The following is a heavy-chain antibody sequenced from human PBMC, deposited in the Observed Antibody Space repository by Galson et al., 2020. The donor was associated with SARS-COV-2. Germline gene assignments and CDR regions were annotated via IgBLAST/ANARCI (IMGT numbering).Heavy chain of an antibody. V-gene: IGHV4-61*02. CDR3: ARGEFFEFNYYGMDV. D-gene: IGHD3-3*01. Sequence: SETLSLTCTVSGASIRSGRYHWSWIRQPAGKGLESIGRIYTSGNTTYNPSLKSRVTISLDTSKNQFSLRLRSVTAADTAVYYCARGEFFEFNYYGMDVWGQGTTVTVSS. J-gene: IGHJ6*02. CDR1: GASIRSGRYH. CDR2: IYTSGNT.